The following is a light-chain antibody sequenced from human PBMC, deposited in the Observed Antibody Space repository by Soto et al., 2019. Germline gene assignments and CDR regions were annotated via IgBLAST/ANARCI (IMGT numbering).Light chain of an antibody. CDR1: QAIRTE. Sequence: AIQMTQSPSSLSASVGDRVIITCRASQAIRTELGWYQQRPGKAPKLLIYGTSNLQSGGPSRFSGSGSGTDFTLTINGLQPEDFATYYCLQDYSYPRTFGQGTKVDVK. J-gene: IGKJ1*01. V-gene: IGKV1-6*01. CDR2: GTS. CDR3: LQDYSYPRT.